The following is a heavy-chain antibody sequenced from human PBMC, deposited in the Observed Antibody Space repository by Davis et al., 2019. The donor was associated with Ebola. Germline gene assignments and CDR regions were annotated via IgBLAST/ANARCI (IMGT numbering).Heavy chain of an antibody. Sequence: LSLTCAASGFTFSSYSMNWVRQAPGKGLEWVSSISSSSSYIYYADSVKGRFTISRDNAKNSLYLQMNSLRAEDTAVYYCARDHLGLPEDYYYYYGMDVWGQGTTVTVSS. CDR3: ARDHLGLPEDYYYYYGMDV. D-gene: IGHD1-14*01. CDR1: GFTFSSYS. V-gene: IGHV3-21*01. J-gene: IGHJ6*02. CDR2: ISSSSSYI.